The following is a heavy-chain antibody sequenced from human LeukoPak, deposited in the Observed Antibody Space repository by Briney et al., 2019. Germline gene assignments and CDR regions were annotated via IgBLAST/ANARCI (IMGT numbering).Heavy chain of an antibody. CDR3: ARDHRGGYYDSSGFFGGLDY. D-gene: IGHD3-22*01. J-gene: IGHJ4*02. V-gene: IGHV3-23*01. CDR2: FVGGGGNT. Sequence: GESLRLSCAASGFTFSSYAMSWVRQAPGKGLEWVSTFVGGGGNTYYADSVKGRFTISRDNSKDTLYLQMNSLRAEDTAVYYCARDHRGGYYDSSGFFGGLDYWGQGTLVTVSS. CDR1: GFTFSSYA.